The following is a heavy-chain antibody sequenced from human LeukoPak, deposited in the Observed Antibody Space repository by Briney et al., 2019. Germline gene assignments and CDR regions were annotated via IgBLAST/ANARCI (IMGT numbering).Heavy chain of an antibody. D-gene: IGHD3-22*01. CDR3: AKDGYYDSSGSPTGYFDY. Sequence: PGGSLRLSCAASGSTFSSYSMNWVRQAPGKGLEWVSSISSSSSYIYYADSVKGRLIISRDNSKNTLYLQMNSLRAEDTAVYYCAKDGYYDSSGSPTGYFDYWGQGTLVTVSS. J-gene: IGHJ4*02. CDR1: GSTFSSYS. CDR2: ISSSSSYI. V-gene: IGHV3-21*04.